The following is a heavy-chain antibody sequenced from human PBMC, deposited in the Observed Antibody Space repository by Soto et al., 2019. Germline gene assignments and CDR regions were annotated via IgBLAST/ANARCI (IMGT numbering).Heavy chain of an antibody. D-gene: IGHD6-19*01. J-gene: IGHJ3*02. CDR1: GFTFSSYG. V-gene: IGHV3-33*01. CDR3: AREGYSSGYSEAFDI. Sequence: QVQLVESGGGVVQPGRSLRLSCAASGFTFSSYGMHWVRQAPGKGLEWVAVIWYDGSNKYYADSVKGRFTISRDNSKNTLYLQMNSLRAEDTAVYYCAREGYSSGYSEAFDIWGQGTMVTVSS. CDR2: IWYDGSNK.